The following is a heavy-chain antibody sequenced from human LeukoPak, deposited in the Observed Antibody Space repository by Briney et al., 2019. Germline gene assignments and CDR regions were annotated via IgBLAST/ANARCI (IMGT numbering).Heavy chain of an antibody. CDR2: IYQSGST. Sequence: SETLSLTCAVSGYSISSGYYWGWLRQPPGKGLEWIGSIYQSGSTYYNPSLKSRVTISLDTSKNQFSLKLSSVTAADTAVYYCARDPYFVVVPAAIETRDDYWGQGTLVTVSS. CDR3: ARDPYFVVVPAAIETRDDY. D-gene: IGHD2-2*01. J-gene: IGHJ4*02. V-gene: IGHV4-38-2*02. CDR1: GYSISSGYY.